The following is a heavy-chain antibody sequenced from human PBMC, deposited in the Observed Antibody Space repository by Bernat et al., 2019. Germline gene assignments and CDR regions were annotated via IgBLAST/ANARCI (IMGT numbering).Heavy chain of an antibody. D-gene: IGHD5-18*01. CDR1: GGSISSGGYY. V-gene: IGHV4-31*03. J-gene: IGHJ4*02. CDR3: ARVGDTAMAPVDY. CDR2: IYYSGGT. Sequence: QVQLQESGPGLVKPSQTLSLTCTVSGGSISSGGYYWSWLRQHPGKGLEWIGYIYYSGGTYYNASLKSRVTISVDTSKNQFSLKLSSVTAADTAVYYCARVGDTAMAPVDYWGQGTLVTVSS.